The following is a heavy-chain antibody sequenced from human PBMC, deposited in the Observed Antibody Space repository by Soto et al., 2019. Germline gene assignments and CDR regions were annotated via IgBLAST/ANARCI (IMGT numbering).Heavy chain of an antibody. D-gene: IGHD4-17*01. CDR3: ARTTGYFDC. J-gene: IGHJ4*02. Sequence: PSETLSLTCTVSGGSISSGGYYWSWIRQHPGKGLEWIGYIYYSGSTYYNPSLKTQISMSVDTSQNQFSLKLHSVTAADTAVYYCARTTGYFDCWGQGTLVTVSS. CDR2: IYYSGST. CDR1: GGSISSGGYY. V-gene: IGHV4-31*01.